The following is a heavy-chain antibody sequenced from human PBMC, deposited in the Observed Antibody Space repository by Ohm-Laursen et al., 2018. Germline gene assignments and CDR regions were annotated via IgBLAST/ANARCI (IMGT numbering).Heavy chain of an antibody. Sequence: SLRLSCAASGFTFDDYAMHWVRQAPGKGLEWVSGISWNSGSIGYADSVKGRFTISRDNTKNSLYLQMNSLRAEDTALYYCAKADSIAVAGNVPTLFDPWGQGTLVTVSS. J-gene: IGHJ5*02. CDR2: ISWNSGSI. CDR1: GFTFDDYA. CDR3: AKADSIAVAGNVPTLFDP. D-gene: IGHD6-19*01. V-gene: IGHV3-9*01.